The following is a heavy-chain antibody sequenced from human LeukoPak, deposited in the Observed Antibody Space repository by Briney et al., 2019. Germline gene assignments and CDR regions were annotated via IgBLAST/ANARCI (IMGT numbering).Heavy chain of an antibody. J-gene: IGHJ4*02. Sequence: PGGSLRLSCAASGFTFSSYGMHWVRQAPGKGLEWVAVISYDGSNKYYADSVKGRFTISRDNSKNTLYLQMNSLRAEDTAVYYCARGHHSESYKADYWGQGTLVTVSS. V-gene: IGHV3-30*03. CDR3: ARGHHSESYKADY. D-gene: IGHD3-10*01. CDR1: GFTFSSYG. CDR2: ISYDGSNK.